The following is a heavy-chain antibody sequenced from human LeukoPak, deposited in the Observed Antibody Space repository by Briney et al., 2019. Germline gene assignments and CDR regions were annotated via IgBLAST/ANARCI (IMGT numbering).Heavy chain of an antibody. J-gene: IGHJ5*02. D-gene: IGHD3-10*01. CDR1: GRSIRSVY. CDR3: ARGFGSGTSPIDL. Sequence: PSETLSLTCTVSGRSIRSVYWNWIRQSAGKGLEWIGRIYATDPTNYNPSLKSRVTLSVDMSRNELSLTLKSVTAADTAVYYCARGFGSGTSPIDLWGQGALVTVSS. V-gene: IGHV4-4*07. CDR2: IYATDPT.